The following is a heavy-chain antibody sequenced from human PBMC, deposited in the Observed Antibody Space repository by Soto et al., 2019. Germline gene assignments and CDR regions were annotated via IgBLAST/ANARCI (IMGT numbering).Heavy chain of an antibody. V-gene: IGHV4-30-4*01. CDR2: LYYSGST. CDR3: AREKGDPPLEDAFDI. Sequence: QVQLQESGPGLVKPSQTLSLTCTVSGGSISSGDYYWSWIRQPPGKCLEWIGYLYYSGSTYYNPSLKSRITISVDTSKYQSSRNLSSVTAADTAVYYCAREKGDPPLEDAFDIWGQGTMVTVSS. J-gene: IGHJ3*02. CDR1: GGSISSGDYY. D-gene: IGHD3-10*01.